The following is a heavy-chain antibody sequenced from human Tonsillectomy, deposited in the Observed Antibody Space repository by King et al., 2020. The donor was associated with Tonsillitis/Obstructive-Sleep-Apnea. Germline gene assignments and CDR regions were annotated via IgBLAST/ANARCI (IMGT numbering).Heavy chain of an antibody. CDR3: ARDASYYYDSSGYYGLDAFDI. Sequence: VQLVESGGCLVKPGGSLRLSWAASGFTFISYRMNWFRQAPGMGLEWVSSISSSSIYIYYADSVKGRYTISIDKAKNSLYLQMNSLRAEDTAVYYCARDASYYYDSSGYYGLDAFDIWGQGTMVTVSS. V-gene: IGHV3-21*01. J-gene: IGHJ3*02. D-gene: IGHD3-22*01. CDR2: ISSSSIYI. CDR1: GFTFISYR.